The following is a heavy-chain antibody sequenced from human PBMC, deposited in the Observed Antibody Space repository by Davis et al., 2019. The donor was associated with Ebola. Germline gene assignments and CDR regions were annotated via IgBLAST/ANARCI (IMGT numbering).Heavy chain of an antibody. CDR3: ARYRNYYYGMDV. Sequence: GESLKISCAASGFTVSRNYMSWVRQAPGKGLEWVSVIYSPGATYYADSVKGRFTISRDNSRDTLYLQMNNLRAEDTAVYYCARYRNYYYGMDVWGQGTTVTVSS. V-gene: IGHV3-53*01. CDR2: IYSPGAT. D-gene: IGHD1-26*01. CDR1: GFTVSRNY. J-gene: IGHJ6*02.